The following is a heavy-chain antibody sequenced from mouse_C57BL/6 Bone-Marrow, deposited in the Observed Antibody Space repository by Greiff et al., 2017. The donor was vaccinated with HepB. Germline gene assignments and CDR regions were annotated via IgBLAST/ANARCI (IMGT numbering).Heavy chain of an antibody. D-gene: IGHD5-1*01. CDR3: TRSPLPPWFAY. V-gene: IGHV1-15*01. CDR2: IDPETGGT. CDR1: GYTFTDYE. J-gene: IGHJ3*01. Sequence: VKLMESGAELVRPGASVTLSCKASGYTFTDYEMHWVKQTPVHGLEWIGAIDPETGGTAYNQKFKGKAILTADKSSSTAYMELRSLTSEDSAVYYCTRSPLPPWFAYWGQGTLVTVSA.